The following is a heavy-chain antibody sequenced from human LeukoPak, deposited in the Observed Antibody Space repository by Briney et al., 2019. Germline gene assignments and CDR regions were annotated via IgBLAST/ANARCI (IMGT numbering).Heavy chain of an antibody. D-gene: IGHD3-3*01. V-gene: IGHV4-4*02. CDR1: GGSITSSNW. CDR3: AVFGVVDY. CDR2: IYHTGST. J-gene: IGHJ4*02. Sequence: KPSETLSLTCAVSGGSITSSNWWTWVRQPPGKGLEWIGEIYHTGSTNYNPSLKSRVTISVDKSKNQFFLRLSSVTAADTAVYYCAVFGVVDYWGQGTLVTVSS.